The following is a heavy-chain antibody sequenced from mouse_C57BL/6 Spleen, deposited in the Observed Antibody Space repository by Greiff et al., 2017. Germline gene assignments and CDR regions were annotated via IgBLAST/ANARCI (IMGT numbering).Heavy chain of an antibody. CDR1: GFTFSSYA. V-gene: IGHV5-9-1*02. CDR3: TRERENGNSFSWFAY. D-gene: IGHD2-1*01. J-gene: IGHJ3*01. Sequence: VQLKESGEGLVKPGGSLKLSCAASGFTFSSYAMSWVRQTPEKRLEWVAYISSGGDYIYYADTVKGRFTISRDNARNTLYLQMSSLKSEDTAMYYCTRERENGNSFSWFAYWGQGTLVTVSA. CDR2: ISSGGDYI.